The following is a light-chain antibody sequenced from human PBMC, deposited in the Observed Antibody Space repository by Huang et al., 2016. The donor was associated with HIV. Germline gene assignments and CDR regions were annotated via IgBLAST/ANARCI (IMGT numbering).Light chain of an antibody. V-gene: IGKV3D-15*01. CDR2: GAS. CDR3: QHYNNWPPWT. J-gene: IGKJ1*01. CDR1: QGVSNN. Sequence: EIVMTQSPATLSVSPGERATLSCRASQGVSNNIAWYQQKRGQTPRLLIHGASTRATGIAAKFSGRGSGTDFTLTITSLQPEDSAVYYCQHYNNWPPWTFGPGTQVEI.